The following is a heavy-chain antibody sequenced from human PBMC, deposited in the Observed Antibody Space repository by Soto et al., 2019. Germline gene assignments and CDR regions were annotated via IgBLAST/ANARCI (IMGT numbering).Heavy chain of an antibody. CDR2: ISYDGSNK. D-gene: IGHD3-3*01. J-gene: IGHJ4*02. CDR3: AKQVDFWSGYLATDY. V-gene: IGHV3-30*18. CDR1: GFTFSSYG. Sequence: GGSLRLSCAASGFTFSSYGMHWVRQAPGKGLEWVAVISYDGSNKYYADSVKGRFTISRDNSKNTLYLQMNSLRAEDTAVYYCAKQVDFWSGYLATDYWGQGTLVTVSS.